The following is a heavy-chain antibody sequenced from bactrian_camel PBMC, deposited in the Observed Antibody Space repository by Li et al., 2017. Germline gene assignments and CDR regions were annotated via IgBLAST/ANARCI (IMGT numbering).Heavy chain of an antibody. J-gene: IGHJ4*01. CDR2: MDGDTRV. CDR3: AASSTIRFPCDTRASYNY. V-gene: IGHV3S10*01. Sequence: VQLVESGGGSVEAGGSLRLSCVASGYNTTRTRMGWFRQAPGKEREGVATMDGDTRVSYADSVKGRFTITKDNAKNTLYLQMNSPEPVDTGMYYCAASSTIRFPCDTRASYNYWGQGTQVTVS. CDR1: GYNTTRTR. D-gene: IGHD2*01.